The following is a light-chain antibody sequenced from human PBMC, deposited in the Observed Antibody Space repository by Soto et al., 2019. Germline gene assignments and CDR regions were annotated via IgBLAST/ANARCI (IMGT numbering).Light chain of an antibody. J-gene: IGLJ2*01. V-gene: IGLV4-69*01. Sequence: QSVLTQSPSDSASLGASVKLTCTLSSGHNSYAIAWHQQQPEKGPRFLMKLKSDGSHSKGDGIPDRFSGSSSGAERYLTISSLQSEDEADYYCQTWGSGIRVVFGGGTKLTLL. CDR2: LKSDGSH. CDR1: SGHNSYA. CDR3: QTWGSGIRVV.